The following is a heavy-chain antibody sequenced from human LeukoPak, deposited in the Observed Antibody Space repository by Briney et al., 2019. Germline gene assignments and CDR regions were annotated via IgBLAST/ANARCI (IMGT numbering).Heavy chain of an antibody. V-gene: IGHV3-21*01. D-gene: IGHD3-22*01. CDR1: GFTFSSYS. J-gene: IGHJ6*03. CDR3: ARLYDSSGYYRRLVLHYYMDV. Sequence: GGSLRLSCAASGFTFSSYSMNWVRQAPGKGLEWVSSISSSSSYIYYADSVKGRFTISRDNAKNSLYLQMNSLRAEDTAVYYCARLYDSSGYYRRLVLHYYMDVWGKGTTVTVSS. CDR2: ISSSSSYI.